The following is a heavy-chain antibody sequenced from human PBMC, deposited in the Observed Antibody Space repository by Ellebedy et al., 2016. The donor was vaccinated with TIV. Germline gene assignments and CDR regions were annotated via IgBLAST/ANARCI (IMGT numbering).Heavy chain of an antibody. Sequence: AASVKVSCKASGYTFTSYYMHWVRQAPGQGLEWMGGFDPEDDETVFAQNFQGRVTMTEDTFTDPAYMELSSLRSEDTAVYYCGRGRGYASTGRVYYFDYWGQGSLVTVSS. J-gene: IGHJ4*02. CDR2: FDPEDDET. D-gene: IGHD2-15*01. V-gene: IGHV1-24*01. CDR3: GRGRGYASTGRVYYFDY. CDR1: GYTFTSYY.